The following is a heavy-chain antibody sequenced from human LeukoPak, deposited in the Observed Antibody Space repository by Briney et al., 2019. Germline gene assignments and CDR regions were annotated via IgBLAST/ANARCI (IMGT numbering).Heavy chain of an antibody. J-gene: IGHJ4*02. Sequence: TGGSLRLSCAASGFTFSSVSMGWARQAPGKGLEWISYISSSSSTIYYADSVKGRFTISRDNAKNSVYLQMNSLRAEDTAVYSCARARSGNYFDYWGQGTLVTVSS. CDR2: ISSSSSTI. CDR1: GFTFSSVS. V-gene: IGHV3-48*01. CDR3: ARARSGNYFDY. D-gene: IGHD3-3*01.